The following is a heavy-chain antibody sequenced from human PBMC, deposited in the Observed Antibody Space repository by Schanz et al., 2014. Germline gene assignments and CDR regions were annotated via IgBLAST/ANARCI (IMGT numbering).Heavy chain of an antibody. D-gene: IGHD6-13*01. CDR2: VSSRSDEI. Sequence: EVQLLESGGGLVQPGGSLRLSCSASTFTFDHYAMTWVRQAPGKGLEWVAAVSSRSDEIKYADSVRGRFTISRDNSKNTLYLQMNSLRAGDAAVYYCARGLIAAAGGAFDYWGQGTLVAVSA. CDR3: ARGLIAAAGGAFDY. V-gene: IGHV3-23*05. J-gene: IGHJ4*02. CDR1: TFTFDHYA.